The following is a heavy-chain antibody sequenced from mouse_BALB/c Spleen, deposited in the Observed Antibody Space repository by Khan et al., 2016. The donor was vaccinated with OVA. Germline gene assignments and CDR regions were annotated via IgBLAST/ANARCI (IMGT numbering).Heavy chain of an antibody. Sequence: QIQLVQSGAELVRPGTSVKVSCKASGYAFTDYLIEWLNPRPGQGLEWIGVINPGSGGTHYNEEFMDRATLTADNSSSTAYMQLSSLTSDDSAVYCCSRSGYGFGAYWGPGTLVTVSA. CDR1: GYAFTDYL. J-gene: IGHJ3*01. CDR2: INPGSGGT. CDR3: SRSGYGFGAY. D-gene: IGHD3-2*02. V-gene: IGHV1-54*03.